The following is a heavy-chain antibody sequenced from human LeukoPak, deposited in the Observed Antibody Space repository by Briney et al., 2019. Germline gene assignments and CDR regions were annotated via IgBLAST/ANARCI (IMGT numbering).Heavy chain of an antibody. V-gene: IGHV3-7*01. J-gene: IGHJ4*02. Sequence: GGSLRLSCAASGVTFSNYWMTWVHQAPRRGLEWVASIKQDGNEKYYVDYVKGRFTISRDNDKNSLYLQMNSLRAEDTAVYYCAREFCSSTNCYFDYWGQGTLVTVS. D-gene: IGHD2-2*01. CDR2: IKQDGNEK. CDR1: GVTFSNYW. CDR3: AREFCSSTNCYFDY.